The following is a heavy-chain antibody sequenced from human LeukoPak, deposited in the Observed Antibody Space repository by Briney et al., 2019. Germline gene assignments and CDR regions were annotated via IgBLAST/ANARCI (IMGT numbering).Heavy chain of an antibody. Sequence: SETLSLTCAVSGGSISSSNWWSWVRQPPGKGLEWIGEINHSGSTNYNPSLKSRVTISVDTSKNQFSLKLSSVTAADTAVYYCAGRELYYYDSSGYFLRYWGQGTLVTVSS. CDR2: INHSGST. CDR1: GGSISSSNW. V-gene: IGHV4-4*02. D-gene: IGHD3-22*01. CDR3: AGRELYYYDSSGYFLRY. J-gene: IGHJ4*02.